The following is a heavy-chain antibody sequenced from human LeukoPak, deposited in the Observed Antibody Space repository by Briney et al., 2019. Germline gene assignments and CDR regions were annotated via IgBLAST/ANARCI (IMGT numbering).Heavy chain of an antibody. J-gene: IGHJ4*02. CDR1: GFTFSNYL. Sequence: GRSLRLSCAASGFTFSNYLMHWVRQAPGKGLEWVALISYVGSNSNYADSVKGRFTISRDNSKNTLYLQLNSLRAEDTAVYYCAWQQLECFDYWGQGTLVTVSS. V-gene: IGHV3-30-3*01. CDR2: ISYVGSNS. CDR3: AWQQLECFDY. D-gene: IGHD6-13*01.